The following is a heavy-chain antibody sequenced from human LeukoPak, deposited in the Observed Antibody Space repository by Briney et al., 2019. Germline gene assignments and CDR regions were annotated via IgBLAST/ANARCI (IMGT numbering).Heavy chain of an antibody. CDR2: INPKSDDT. CDR1: GYSFNDYY. Sequence: GASVKVSCKTSGYSFNDYYIHWVRQAPGQGLEWMGWINPKSDDTNFGQKFQGRVSMTRDTSISTVHMELSRLRSDDTAVYYCARAPPPYYYDSSGYGNYMDVWGKGTTVTVSS. J-gene: IGHJ6*03. V-gene: IGHV1-2*02. CDR3: ARAPPPYYYDSSGYGNYMDV. D-gene: IGHD3-22*01.